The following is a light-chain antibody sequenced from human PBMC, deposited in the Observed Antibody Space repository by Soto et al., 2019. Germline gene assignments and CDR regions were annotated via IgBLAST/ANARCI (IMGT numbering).Light chain of an antibody. V-gene: IGKV3-20*01. Sequence: EIVLTQSPGTLSLSPVERATLSCMASQSVTSSYLAWYQQRPGQAPRLLIYDTSSRASGIPDRFSGSGSGTDFTLTISRLETEDFAVFYCQQYGSSPLTFGGGTKVDIK. J-gene: IGKJ4*01. CDR3: QQYGSSPLT. CDR2: DTS. CDR1: QSVTSSY.